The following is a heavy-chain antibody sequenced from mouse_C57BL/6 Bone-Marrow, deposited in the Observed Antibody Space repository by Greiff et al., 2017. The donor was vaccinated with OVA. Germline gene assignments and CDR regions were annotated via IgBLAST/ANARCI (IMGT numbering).Heavy chain of an antibody. V-gene: IGHV1-22*01. CDR3: ARSGAQAFAY. D-gene: IGHD3-2*02. Sequence: EVKLMESGPELVKPGASVKMSCKASGYTFTDYNMHWVKQSHGKSLEWIGYINPNNGGTSYNQKFKGKATLTVNKSSSTAYMELRSLTSEDSAVYYCARSGAQAFAYWGQGTLVTVSA. CDR2: INPNNGGT. CDR1: GYTFTDYN. J-gene: IGHJ3*01.